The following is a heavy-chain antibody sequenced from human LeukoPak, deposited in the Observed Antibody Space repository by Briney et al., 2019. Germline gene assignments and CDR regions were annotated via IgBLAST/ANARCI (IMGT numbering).Heavy chain of an antibody. Sequence: GGSLRLSCAASGFTFSSYAMSWVRQAPGKGLEWVAAISASGSATSYADSVRGRFTISRDNSKSTTYLQMNSLRAEDTAVFYCAKDLHLRDFWSGYFDYWGQGIPVTVSS. D-gene: IGHD3-3*01. CDR1: GFTFSSYA. CDR2: ISASGSAT. J-gene: IGHJ4*02. V-gene: IGHV3-23*01. CDR3: AKDLHLRDFWSGYFDY.